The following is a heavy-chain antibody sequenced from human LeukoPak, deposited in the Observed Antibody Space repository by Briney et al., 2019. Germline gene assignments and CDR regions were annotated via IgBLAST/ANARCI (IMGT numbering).Heavy chain of an antibody. CDR3: AKDRSNWTFDY. Sequence: GRSLRLSWAASGLTFSDHYMDWVPEAPRERLWWVGRTKTKAVSYPTEYAATVKVRFTISRDDSKNSLFLQMNSLKTEDTAVYYCAKDRSNWTFDYWGQGTLVTVSS. CDR2: TKTKAVSYPT. D-gene: IGHD1-1*01. J-gene: IGHJ4*02. V-gene: IGHV3-72*01. CDR1: GLTFSDHY.